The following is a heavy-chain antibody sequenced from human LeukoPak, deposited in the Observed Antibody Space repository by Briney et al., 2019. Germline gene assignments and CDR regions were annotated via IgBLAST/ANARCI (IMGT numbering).Heavy chain of an antibody. CDR3: ATLSSGWSYAMLNFDN. V-gene: IGHV1-24*01. CDR2: FDPEDGET. Sequence: AASVKVSCKVSGYTLTELSMHWARQAPGKGLDWMGGFDPEDGETIYAQKFQGRVTMTEDTSADTAYLELSSLRSEDTPVYYCATLSSGWSYAMLNFDNWGQGTLVTVSS. J-gene: IGHJ4*02. D-gene: IGHD6-19*01. CDR1: GYTLTELS.